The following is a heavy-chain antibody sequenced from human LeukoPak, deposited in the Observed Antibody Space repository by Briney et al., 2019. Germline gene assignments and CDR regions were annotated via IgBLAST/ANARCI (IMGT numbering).Heavy chain of an antibody. Sequence: SETLSFTCAVSGGSISSYFWSWIRQPPGKGLEWIAYIYYSGSTNYSPSLKGRVTISVDTSRNQFSLKLSSVTAADTAVYYCARGVPTSYYYESAAYYFDYWGQGTLVTVSS. CDR3: ARGVPTSYYYESAAYYFDY. D-gene: IGHD3-22*01. CDR1: GGSISSYF. J-gene: IGHJ4*02. V-gene: IGHV4-59*01. CDR2: IYYSGST.